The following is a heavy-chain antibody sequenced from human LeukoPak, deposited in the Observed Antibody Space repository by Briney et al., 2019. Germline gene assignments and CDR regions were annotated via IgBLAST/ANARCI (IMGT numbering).Heavy chain of an antibody. J-gene: IGHJ5*02. D-gene: IGHD6-13*01. CDR1: GFTFSSYV. CDR3: ARDGIAASGFDP. V-gene: IGHV3-30*04. CDR2: ISYDGSNE. Sequence: GRSLRLSCAASGFTFSSYVMHWVRQAPGKGLEWVAIISYDGSNEYYADSVKGRFTISRDNSKNTLYLQMNSLRAADTAVYYCARDGIAASGFDPWGQGTLVTVSS.